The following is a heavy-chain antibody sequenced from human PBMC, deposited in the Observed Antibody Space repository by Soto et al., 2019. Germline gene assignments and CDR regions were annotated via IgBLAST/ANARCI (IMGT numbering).Heavy chain of an antibody. CDR2: IKQDGSEK. CDR3: ARDRSRGYNYGYCLDY. D-gene: IGHD5-18*01. V-gene: IGHV3-7*01. Sequence: PGGSLRLSCAASGLTFSSYWMSWVRQAPGKGLEWVANIKQDGSEKYYVDSVKGRFTISRDNAKNSLYLQMNSLRAEDTAVYYCARDRSRGYNYGYCLDYWGQGTLVTVSS. CDR1: GLTFSSYW. J-gene: IGHJ4*02.